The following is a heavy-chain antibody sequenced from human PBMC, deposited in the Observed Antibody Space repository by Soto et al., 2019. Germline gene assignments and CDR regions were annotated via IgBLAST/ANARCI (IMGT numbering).Heavy chain of an antibody. V-gene: IGHV3-23*01. CDR3: SKSPTSTSPRVDS. CDR2: ISGRGDST. Sequence: EVQLLESGGGFVQPGGSLRLSCAASGFTFKNYAMTWVRQAPGKGLEWVSGISGRGDSTFYVNSVKGRFTISRDNSKNTLFLQVNILRVEDTAVYYCSKSPTSTSPRVDSWGQRTLVTVSS. J-gene: IGHJ4*02. D-gene: IGHD2-2*01. CDR1: GFTFKNYA.